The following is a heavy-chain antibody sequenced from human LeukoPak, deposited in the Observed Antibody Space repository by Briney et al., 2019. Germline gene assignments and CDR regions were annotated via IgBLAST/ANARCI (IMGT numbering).Heavy chain of an antibody. CDR3: ARSIAVAGKARYYYYYMDV. D-gene: IGHD6-19*01. Sequence: SVKVSCKASGGTFSSYAISWVRQAPGQGLEWMGGIIPIFGTANYAQKFQGRVTITADESTSTAYMELSSLRSEDTAVYYCARSIAVAGKARYYYYYMDVWGKGTTVTVSS. V-gene: IGHV1-69*13. J-gene: IGHJ6*03. CDR2: IIPIFGTA. CDR1: GGTFSSYA.